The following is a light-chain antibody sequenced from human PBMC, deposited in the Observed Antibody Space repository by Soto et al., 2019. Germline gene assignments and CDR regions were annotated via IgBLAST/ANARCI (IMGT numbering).Light chain of an antibody. V-gene: IGKV3-20*01. CDR3: QQYGSSPKLT. CDR2: GAS. CDR1: QSVSSSY. Sequence: EIVLTQSPGTLSLSPGERATLSCRASQSVSSSYLAWYQQKPGQAPRLLIYGASSRATGIPDRFSGSVSGTDFTLTISRLEPEDFAVYYCQQYGSSPKLTFGGGTKLEIK. J-gene: IGKJ4*01.